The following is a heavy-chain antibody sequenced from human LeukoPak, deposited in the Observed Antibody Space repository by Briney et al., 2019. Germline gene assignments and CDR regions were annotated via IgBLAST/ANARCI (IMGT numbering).Heavy chain of an antibody. V-gene: IGHV3-11*01. J-gene: IGHJ4*02. CDR3: ARGHLWFL. Sequence: PGGSLRLSCAASRFSFSDYYMSWIRQAPGKGLEWVSSISGSGTTMSYADSVKGRFTVSRDNTKNPLYLQMDSLRAEDTAVYYCARGHLWFLWGQGTLVTVSS. D-gene: IGHD5-18*01. CDR1: RFSFSDYY. CDR2: ISGSGTTM.